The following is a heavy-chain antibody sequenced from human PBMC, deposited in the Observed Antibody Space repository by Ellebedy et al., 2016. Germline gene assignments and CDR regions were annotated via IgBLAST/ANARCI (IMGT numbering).Heavy chain of an antibody. CDR2: ISSSSSYI. Sequence: GESLKISCAASGFTFSSYSMNWVRQAPGKGLEWVSSISSSSSYIYYADSVKSRFTMSRDNAKNSLYLQMNSLRAEDTAVYYCARDSCSSISCFPPYYYYGMDVWGQGTTVTVSS. V-gene: IGHV3-21*01. D-gene: IGHD2-2*01. CDR1: GFTFSSYS. J-gene: IGHJ6*02. CDR3: ARDSCSSISCFPPYYYYGMDV.